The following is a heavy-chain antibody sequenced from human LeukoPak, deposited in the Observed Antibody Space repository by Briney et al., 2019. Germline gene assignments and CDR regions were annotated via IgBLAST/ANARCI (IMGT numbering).Heavy chain of an antibody. V-gene: IGHV3-11*01. CDR3: AIRGNLGPIWFGESQIVGMDV. CDR1: GFTFSDYY. D-gene: IGHD3-10*01. J-gene: IGHJ6*02. CDR2: ISRSGSTI. Sequence: GGSLRLSCAASGFTFSDYYMSWIRQAPGKGLEWVSYISRSGSTISYADSVKGRFTISRDNAKNSLYLQMNSLRAEDTAVYYCAIRGNLGPIWFGESQIVGMDVWGQGTTVTVSS.